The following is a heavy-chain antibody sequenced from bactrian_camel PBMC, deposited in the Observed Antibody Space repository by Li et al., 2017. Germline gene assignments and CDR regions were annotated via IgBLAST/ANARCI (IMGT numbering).Heavy chain of an antibody. V-gene: IGHV3S55*01. CDR2: INSSGGL. Sequence: HVQLVESGGGSVQAGGSLRLSCTASGFTASRKFVAWFRQAPGKEREEVAGINSSGGLYYADSVEGRFTISQDNSKNTMYLQMNNLSPDDTAMYYCAANRALCSWIDWNRVTTYNYWGQGTQVTVS. CDR3: AANRALCSWIDWNRVTTYNY. D-gene: IGHD6*01. CDR1: GFTASRKF. J-gene: IGHJ4*01.